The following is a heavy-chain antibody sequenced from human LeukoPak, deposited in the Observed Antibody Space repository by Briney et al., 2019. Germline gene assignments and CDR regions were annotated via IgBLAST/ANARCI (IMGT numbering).Heavy chain of an antibody. D-gene: IGHD6-13*01. CDR1: GGTFSSYA. CDR3: ARDLIAAAGTRGNFWFDP. Sequence: GSSVKVSGKASGGTFSSYAISWVRQAPGQGLEWMGGIIPIFGTANYAQKFQGRVTITTDESTSTAYMELSSLRSEDTAVYYCARDLIAAAGTRGNFWFDPWGQGTLVTVSS. V-gene: IGHV1-69*05. CDR2: IIPIFGTA. J-gene: IGHJ5*02.